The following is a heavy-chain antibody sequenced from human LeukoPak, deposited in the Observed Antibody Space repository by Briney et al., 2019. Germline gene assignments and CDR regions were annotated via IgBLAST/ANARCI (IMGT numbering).Heavy chain of an antibody. CDR2: IRSDGSNK. Sequence: GGSLRLSCAGSGFSFSSYGMHWVRQAPGKGLEWMAFIRSDGSNKYYADSVRGRFTISRDNSKNTLYLQMNSLRAEDTAVYYCARILDSAWGEQGYWGQGTLVTVSS. V-gene: IGHV3-30*02. J-gene: IGHJ4*02. CDR1: GFSFSSYG. D-gene: IGHD6-19*01. CDR3: ARILDSAWGEQGY.